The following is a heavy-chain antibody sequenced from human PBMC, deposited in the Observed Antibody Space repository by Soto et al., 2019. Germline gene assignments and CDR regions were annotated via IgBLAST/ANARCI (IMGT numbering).Heavy chain of an antibody. Sequence: ASLSLSCAASGFTFSSYSMNWVRQAPGKGLVWVSYISSSSSTIYYADSVKGRSTISRDNAKNSLYLQMNSLRDEDTAVYYCAREASVAGHGYIDYWGQGTMVIVSS. CDR1: GFTFSSYS. CDR2: ISSSSSTI. J-gene: IGHJ4*02. V-gene: IGHV3-48*02. D-gene: IGHD6-19*01. CDR3: AREASVAGHGYIDY.